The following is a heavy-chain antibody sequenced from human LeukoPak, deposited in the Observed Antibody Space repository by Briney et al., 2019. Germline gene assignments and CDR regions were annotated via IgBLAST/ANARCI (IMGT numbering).Heavy chain of an antibody. CDR3: ARDSLGYCSGGSCFLPFDI. V-gene: IGHV1-69*04. Sequence: GASVKVSCKASGGTFSSYAISWVRQAPGQGLEWMGRIIPILGIANYAQKFQGRVTITADKSTSTAYMELSSLRSEDTAVYYCARDSLGYCSGGSCFLPFDIWGQGTMVTVSS. J-gene: IGHJ3*02. D-gene: IGHD2-15*01. CDR1: GGTFSSYA. CDR2: IIPILGIA.